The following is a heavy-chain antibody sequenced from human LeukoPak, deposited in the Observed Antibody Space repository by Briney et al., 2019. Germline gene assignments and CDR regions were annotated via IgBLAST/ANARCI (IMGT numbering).Heavy chain of an antibody. V-gene: IGHV3-30*02. CDR1: GFTFSSYG. J-gene: IGHJ3*02. CDR2: IRYDGSNK. Sequence: GGSLRLSCAASGFTFSSYGMHWVRQAPGKGLEWVAFIRYDGSNKYYADSVKGRFTISRDKSKNTLYLQMNSLRAEDTAVYYCAKQLYDFWSGYYRFAFDIWGQGTMVTVSS. D-gene: IGHD3-3*01. CDR3: AKQLYDFWSGYYRFAFDI.